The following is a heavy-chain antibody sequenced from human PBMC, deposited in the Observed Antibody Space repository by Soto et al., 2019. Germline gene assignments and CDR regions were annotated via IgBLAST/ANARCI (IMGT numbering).Heavy chain of an antibody. V-gene: IGHV3-23*01. CDR1: GFPFSDHA. Sequence: EVQLLESGGGLVQPGGSLRLSCAASGFPFSDHAMHWVRQTPGKGLEWVSAITGRGDSTYYADSVKGRFTTSRDNSKSTLYLQMMSLRAEDTAVYYCAKDLYVQPPSGWFDPWGQGTVVTVSS. J-gene: IGHJ5*02. D-gene: IGHD1-26*01. CDR3: AKDLYVQPPSGWFDP. CDR2: ITGRGDST.